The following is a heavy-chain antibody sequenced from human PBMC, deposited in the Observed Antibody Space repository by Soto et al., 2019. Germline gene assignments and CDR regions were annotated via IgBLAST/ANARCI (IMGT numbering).Heavy chain of an antibody. V-gene: IGHV1-18*01. CDR2: ISAYNGNT. J-gene: IGHJ4*02. CDR3: AREGLMYYDSSGYYYFDY. CDR1: GYTFTSYG. D-gene: IGHD3-22*01. Sequence: ASVKVSCKASGYTFTSYGISWVRQAPGQGLEWMGWISAYNGNTNYAQKLQGRVTMTTDTSTSTAYMELRSLRSDDTAVYYCAREGLMYYDSSGYYYFDYWGQGTLVTVSS.